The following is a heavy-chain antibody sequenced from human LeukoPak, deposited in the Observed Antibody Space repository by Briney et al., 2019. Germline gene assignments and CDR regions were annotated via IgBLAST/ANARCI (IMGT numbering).Heavy chain of an antibody. V-gene: IGHV4-59*10. J-gene: IGHJ6*02. CDR3: ARVSGSTYYYYYGMDV. CDR1: GGSFSGYY. Sequence: SETLSLTCAVYGGSFSGYYWGWIRQPAGKGLEWIGRIYTSGSTNYNPSLKSRVTMSVDTSKNQFSLKLSSVTAADTAVYYCARVSGSTYYYYYGMDVWGQGTTVTVSS. CDR2: IYTSGST. D-gene: IGHD1-26*01.